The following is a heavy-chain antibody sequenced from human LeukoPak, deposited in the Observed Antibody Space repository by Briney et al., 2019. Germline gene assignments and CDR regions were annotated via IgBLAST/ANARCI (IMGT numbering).Heavy chain of an antibody. CDR3: AKWMGRDS. CDR1: AFSFRTHW. Sequence: PGGSLRLSCAASAFSFRTHWMSWVRQAPGKGLEWVANINQDGRKKFYVDSVEGRFTISRDDAKTSLFLQMNSLRVEDTAVYYCAKWMGRDSWGQGTLVSVSS. J-gene: IGHJ4*02. CDR2: INQDGRKK. D-gene: IGHD6-19*01. V-gene: IGHV3-7*02.